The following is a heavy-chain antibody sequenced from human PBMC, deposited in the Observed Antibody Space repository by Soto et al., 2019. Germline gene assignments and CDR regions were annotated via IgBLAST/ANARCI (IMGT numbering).Heavy chain of an antibody. CDR3: ASLIGDSWLDS. V-gene: IGHV6-1*01. J-gene: IGHJ5*01. Sequence: QVQLQQSGPGLVKPSQTLSLTCAISGESVSTNSATWDWIRQSPSRGLEWLGRTYYRSKWYHDSAASVKDRITINPDTSNNPLSLQLNSVPPGDTAGYDCASLIGDSWLDSWGQGTLVTVSS. CDR2: TYYRSKWYH. CDR1: GESVSTNSAT.